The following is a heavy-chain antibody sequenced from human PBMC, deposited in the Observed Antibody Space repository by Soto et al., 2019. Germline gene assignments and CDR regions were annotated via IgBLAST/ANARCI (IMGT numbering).Heavy chain of an antibody. J-gene: IGHJ6*02. CDR2: ISYDGSNK. V-gene: IGHV3-30*18. D-gene: IGHD3-10*01. Sequence: QVQLVESGGGVVQPGRSLRLSCAASGFTFSSYGMHWVRQAPGKGLEWVAVISYDGSNKYYADSVKGRFTISRDNSNNTLYLQMNRLGAEYPAVYYCAKDWYCYGEGSYVCYYRMDVWGPGTTVTLSS. CDR1: GFTFSSYG. CDR3: AKDWYCYGEGSYVCYYRMDV.